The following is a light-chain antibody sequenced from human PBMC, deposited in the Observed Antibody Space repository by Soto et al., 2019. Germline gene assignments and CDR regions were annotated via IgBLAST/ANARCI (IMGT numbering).Light chain of an antibody. CDR2: GAS. CDR1: QDVGKW. CDR3: QQSYSTTWT. V-gene: IGKV1-12*01. Sequence: DIQMTQSPPSVSASVGDRVTLTCRASQDVGKWLAWYQQKPGKAPTILIHGASSLQSGVPSRFSGSGAGTEFTLTISSLQPEDFANYSCQQSYSTTWTFGQGTKVDIK. J-gene: IGKJ1*01.